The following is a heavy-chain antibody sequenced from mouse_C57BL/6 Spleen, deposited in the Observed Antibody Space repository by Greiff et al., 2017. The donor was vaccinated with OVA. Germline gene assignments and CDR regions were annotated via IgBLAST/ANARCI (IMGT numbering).Heavy chain of an antibody. Sequence: EVKLEESGGGLVQPGESLKLSCESNEYEFPSHDMSWVRKTPEKRLELVAAINSDGGSTYYPDTMERRFIISRDNTKKTLYLQMSSLRSEDTALYYCARRGSTMVTPWFAYWGQGTLVTVSA. CDR2: INSDGGST. V-gene: IGHV5-2*03. CDR3: ARRGSTMVTPWFAY. J-gene: IGHJ3*01. CDR1: EYEFPSHD. D-gene: IGHD2-1*01.